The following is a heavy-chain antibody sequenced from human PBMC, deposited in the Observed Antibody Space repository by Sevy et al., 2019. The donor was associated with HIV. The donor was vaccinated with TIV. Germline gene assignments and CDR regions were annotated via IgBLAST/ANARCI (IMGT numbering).Heavy chain of an antibody. CDR3: AKGGNGGGYNFLYYFDY. CDR2: ISGTGGSK. Sequence: GGSLRLSCAASGFTFTNYAMSWVRQAPGKGLEWVSTISGTGGSKYYADSVKGRFTISRDNSQNTLYLQMTSLRAEDTAVYYCAKGGNGGGYNFLYYFDYWGQGTLVTVSS. CDR1: GFTFTNYA. J-gene: IGHJ4*02. V-gene: IGHV3-23*01. D-gene: IGHD5-12*01.